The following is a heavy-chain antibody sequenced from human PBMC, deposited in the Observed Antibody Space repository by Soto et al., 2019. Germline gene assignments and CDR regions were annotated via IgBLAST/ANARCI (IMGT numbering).Heavy chain of an antibody. CDR3: RVVAATSVDYYYGMDV. D-gene: IGHD2-15*01. J-gene: IGHJ6*02. CDR2: IYYSGST. CDR1: GGSISSGGYY. V-gene: IGHV4-31*03. Sequence: SETLSLTCTVSGGSISSGGYYWSWIRQHPGKGLEWIGYIYYSGSTYYNPSLKSRVTISVDTSKNQFSLKLSSVTAADTAVYYCRVVAATSVDYYYGMDVWGQGTTVTVSS.